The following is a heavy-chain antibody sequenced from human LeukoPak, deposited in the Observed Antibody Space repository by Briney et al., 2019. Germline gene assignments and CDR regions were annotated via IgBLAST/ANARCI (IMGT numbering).Heavy chain of an antibody. CDR1: GGSISSDDYY. D-gene: IGHD4-17*01. CDR2: IYYTGST. V-gene: IGHV4-30-4*08. J-gene: IGHJ4*02. CDR3: ARVHDYGDLYFDY. Sequence: SQTLSLTCTVSGGSISSDDYYWSWIRQPPGKGLEWIGFIYYTGSTYYNPSLKSRVTISVDTSKNQFSLKLSSVTAADTAVYYCARVHDYGDLYFDYWGQGTLVTVSS.